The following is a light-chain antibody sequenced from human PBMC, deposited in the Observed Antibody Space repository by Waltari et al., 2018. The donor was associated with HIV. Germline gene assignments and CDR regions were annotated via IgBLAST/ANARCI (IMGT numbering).Light chain of an antibody. CDR1: QSLFFTSNNKNS. CDR3: QQYSFTPWT. J-gene: IGKJ1*01. V-gene: IGKV4-1*01. Sequence: DIVMTQSPDSLAVSLGERATINCKSSQSLFFTSNNKNSLAWYQQKPGQPPKLLFSWASTRQSGVPDRFSASGSGSDFSLIISSLQAEDVAVYTCQQYSFTPWTFGQGTKVEIK. CDR2: WAS.